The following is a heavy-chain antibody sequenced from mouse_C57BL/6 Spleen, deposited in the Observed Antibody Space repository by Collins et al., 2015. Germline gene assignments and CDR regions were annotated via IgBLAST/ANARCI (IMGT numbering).Heavy chain of an antibody. V-gene: IGHV1-14*01. CDR3: ASLPPAMDY. J-gene: IGHJ4*01. Sequence: DGTKYNEKFKGKATLTSDKSSSTAYMELSSLTSEDSAVYYCASLPPAMDYWGQGTSVTVSS. CDR2: DGT. D-gene: IGHD2-10*01.